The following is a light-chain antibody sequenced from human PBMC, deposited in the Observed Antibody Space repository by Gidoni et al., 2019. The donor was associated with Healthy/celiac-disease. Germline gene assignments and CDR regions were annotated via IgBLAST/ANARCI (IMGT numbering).Light chain of an antibody. Sequence: QSVLTQPPSASGTPGQRVTLPCSGSSSNIVSNTVNWYQQLPGTAPKLLIYSNNQRPSGVPDRFSGSKSGTSASLAISGLQSEDEADYYCAAWDDTLNGDVVFGGGTKLTVL. V-gene: IGLV1-44*01. CDR2: SNN. CDR1: SSNIVSNT. J-gene: IGLJ2*01. CDR3: AAWDDTLNGDVV.